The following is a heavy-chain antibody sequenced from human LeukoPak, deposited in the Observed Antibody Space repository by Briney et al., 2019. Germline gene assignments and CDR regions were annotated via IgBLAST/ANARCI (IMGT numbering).Heavy chain of an antibody. D-gene: IGHD4-11*01. CDR1: GFTFSDYY. CDR2: ISSSGSTI. CDR3: ARAPHYSNYGPYYYGMDV. Sequence: GGSLRLSCAASGFTFSDYYMSWIRQAPGKGLEWVSYISSSGSTIYYADSVKGRFTISRDNAKNSLYLQMNSLRAEDTAVYYCARAPHYSNYGPYYYGMDVWGQGTTVTVSS. V-gene: IGHV3-11*04. J-gene: IGHJ6*02.